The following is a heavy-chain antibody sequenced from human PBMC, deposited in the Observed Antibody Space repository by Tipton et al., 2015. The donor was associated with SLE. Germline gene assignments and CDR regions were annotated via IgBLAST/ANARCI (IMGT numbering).Heavy chain of an antibody. V-gene: IGHV3-21*01. CDR3: ARPNWAVGYYYGMDV. J-gene: IGHJ6*02. CDR2: ISSSSSYI. D-gene: IGHD1-1*01. Sequence: SLRLSCAASGFTFSSYSMNWVRQAPGKGLEWVSSISSSSSYIYYADSVKGRFTISRDNAKNSLYLQMNSLRAEDTAVYYCARPNWAVGYYYGMDVWGQGTTVTVSS. CDR1: GFTFSSYS.